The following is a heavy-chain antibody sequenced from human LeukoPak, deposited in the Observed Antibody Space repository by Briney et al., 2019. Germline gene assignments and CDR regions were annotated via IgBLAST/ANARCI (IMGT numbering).Heavy chain of an antibody. CDR1: GFTFSNAW. J-gene: IGHJ4*02. CDR2: IKSKTDGGTT. D-gene: IGHD6-19*01. CDR3: TTIPRIAVAGNLPDY. V-gene: IGHV3-15*01. Sequence: GGSLRLSXAASGFTFSNAWMSWVRQAPGKGLEWVGRIKSKTDGGTTDYAAPVKGRFTISRDDSKNTLYLQMNSLKTEDTAVYYCTTIPRIAVAGNLPDYWGQGTLVTVSS.